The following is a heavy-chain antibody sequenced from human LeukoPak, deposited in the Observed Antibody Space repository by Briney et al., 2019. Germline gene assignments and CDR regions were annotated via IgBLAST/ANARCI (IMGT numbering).Heavy chain of an antibody. D-gene: IGHD2-21*02. V-gene: IGHV3-43*01. Sequence: PGGSLRLSCSVSGINLRYYNIQWARQAPGKGLEWLSLITWEGENTSYADSVKGRFTISRDHTRSSLFLQMNSLRTEDPSVGFCSKVQGGGDWDFFDSWGLGTLVSVSS. CDR2: ITWEGENT. CDR3: SKVQGGGDWDFFDS. J-gene: IGHJ4*02. CDR1: GINLRYYN.